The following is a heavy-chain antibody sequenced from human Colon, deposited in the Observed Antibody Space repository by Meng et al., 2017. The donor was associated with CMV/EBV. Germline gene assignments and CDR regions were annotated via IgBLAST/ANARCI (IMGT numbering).Heavy chain of an antibody. V-gene: IGHV4-34*01. CDR3: VRDLTGEEDY. CDR2: INTSGRP. CDR1: GGSLGRHY. Sequence: SLPCAVSGGSLGRHYWSWIRQSPGKGLEWIGDINTSGRPNYTPSLKSRVTISIDTSRNRFSLNLNSVTAADTAVYYCVRDLTGEEDYWGQGNLVTVSS. D-gene: IGHD7-27*01. J-gene: IGHJ4*02.